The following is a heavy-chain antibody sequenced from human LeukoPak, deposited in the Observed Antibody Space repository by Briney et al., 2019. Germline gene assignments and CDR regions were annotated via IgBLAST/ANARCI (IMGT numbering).Heavy chain of an antibody. CDR1: GYSFTTYY. D-gene: IGHD7-27*01. CDR2: INPSGGST. Sequence: ASVKVSCKASGYSFTTYYIHWVRLAPGQGLEWMGVINPSGGSTRYAQKLQDRVAMTRDMSTSTVYMELSSLRSEDTAIYYCAREGLTGSYFDYWGQGTLVTVSS. CDR3: AREGLTGSYFDY. J-gene: IGHJ4*02. V-gene: IGHV1-46*04.